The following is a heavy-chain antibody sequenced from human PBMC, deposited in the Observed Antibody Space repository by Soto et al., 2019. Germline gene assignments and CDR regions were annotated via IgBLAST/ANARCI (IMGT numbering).Heavy chain of an antibody. CDR3: ARGPLGDFWSGYLLYYFDY. J-gene: IGHJ4*02. CDR2: IYYSGST. Sequence: ASETLSLTCTVSGGSISSYYWSWIRQPPGKGLEWIGYIYYSGSTNYNPSLKSRVTISVDTSKNQFSLKLSSVTAADTAVYYCARGPLGDFWSGYLLYYFDYWGQGTLVTVSS. CDR1: GGSISSYY. D-gene: IGHD3-3*01. V-gene: IGHV4-59*01.